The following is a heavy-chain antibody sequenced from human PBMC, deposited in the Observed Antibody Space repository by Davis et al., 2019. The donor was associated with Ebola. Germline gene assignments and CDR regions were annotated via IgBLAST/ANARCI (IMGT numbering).Heavy chain of an antibody. Sequence: ESLKISCAASGFNVRSNYMSWVRQAPGKGLEWVSVIYSGGSTYYADSVKGRFTISRDRSKNTLYLQMNSLRAEDTAAYYCAKAGTFYSGYGMDVWGQGTTVTVSS. CDR1: GFNVRSNY. D-gene: IGHD1-26*01. CDR3: AKAGTFYSGYGMDV. J-gene: IGHJ6*02. CDR2: IYSGGST. V-gene: IGHV3-53*01.